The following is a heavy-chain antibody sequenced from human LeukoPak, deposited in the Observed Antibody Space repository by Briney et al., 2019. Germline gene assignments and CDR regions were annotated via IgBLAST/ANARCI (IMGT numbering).Heavy chain of an antibody. CDR3: AIGHYYGRSGEYPGRAY. Sequence: SVKVSCKASGGTFSSYAISWVPQAPGHGLEWMGGIIPIFGTAHYAQKFQGRVTITADESTSAAYMELSSLRSEDTAVYYCAIGHYYGRSGEYPGRAYWGRGTLVTVSS. CDR2: IIPIFGTA. D-gene: IGHD3-22*01. CDR1: GGTFSSYA. V-gene: IGHV1-69*13. J-gene: IGHJ4*02.